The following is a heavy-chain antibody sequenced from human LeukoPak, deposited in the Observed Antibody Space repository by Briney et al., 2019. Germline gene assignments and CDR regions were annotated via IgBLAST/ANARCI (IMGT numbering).Heavy chain of an antibody. J-gene: IGHJ5*02. V-gene: IGHV4-34*01. CDR3: ARGKHPGYGSGWYRNWFDP. D-gene: IGHD6-19*01. CDR2: INHSGST. Sequence: SETLSLTCAVYGGSFSGYYWSWIRQPPGKGLEWIGEINHSGSTNYNPSLKSRVTISVDTSKNQFSLELSSVTAADTAVYYCARGKHPGYGSGWYRNWFDPWGQGTLVTVSS. CDR1: GGSFSGYY.